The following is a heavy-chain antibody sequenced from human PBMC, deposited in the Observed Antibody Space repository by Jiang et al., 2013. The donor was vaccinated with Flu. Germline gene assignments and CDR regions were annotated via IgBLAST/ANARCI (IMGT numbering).Heavy chain of an antibody. CDR1: GYSFSGPY. CDR3: ARTKSCGGVCYYFDL. V-gene: IGHV1-46*01. J-gene: IGHJ4*02. Sequence: GAEVKKPGASLKISCTASGYSFSGPYLHWVRQAPGQGLEWMALINPGGGGTSYGQKFQGRVTMTRDTSTSTVYLELSSLTSEDTAVYYCARTKSCGGVCYYFDLWGQGTLVTVAS. CDR2: INPGGGGT. D-gene: IGHD2-21*02.